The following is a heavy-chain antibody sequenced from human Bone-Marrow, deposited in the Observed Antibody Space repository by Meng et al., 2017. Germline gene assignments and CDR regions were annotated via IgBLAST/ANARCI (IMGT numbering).Heavy chain of an antibody. D-gene: IGHD6-6*01. Sequence: GSLRLSCAVSGYSISSGYYWGWFRQPPGKGLEWIGSIYHSGSTYYNPSLKSRVTISVDTSKNQFSLKLSSVTAADTAVYYCARPQGAARPIWFDPWGQGTLVTVSS. J-gene: IGHJ5*02. CDR3: ARPQGAARPIWFDP. V-gene: IGHV4-38-2*01. CDR2: IYHSGST. CDR1: GYSISSGYY.